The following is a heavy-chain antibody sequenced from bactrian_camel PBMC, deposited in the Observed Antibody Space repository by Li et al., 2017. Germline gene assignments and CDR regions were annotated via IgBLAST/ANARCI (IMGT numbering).Heavy chain of an antibody. CDR2: IFSSGGST. J-gene: IGHJ6*01. D-gene: IGHD5*01. V-gene: IGHV3S60*01. CDR1: GYTDNNYV. CDR3: AADFITDRGFPAECLPGRNEFGY. Sequence: HVQLVESGGGSVETGGSLRLSCVVSGYTDNNYVMGWFRQAPGKEREGVARIFSSGGSTYYSDSVKGRFTISRTISISRIENTVFLQMNNLNAEDTAVYYCAADFITDRGFPAECLPGRNEFGYWGQGTQVTVS.